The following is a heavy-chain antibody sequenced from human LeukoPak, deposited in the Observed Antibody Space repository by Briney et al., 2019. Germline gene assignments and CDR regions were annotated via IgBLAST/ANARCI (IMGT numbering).Heavy chain of an antibody. Sequence: GGSLRLFCAASGFILIRYDVPGVRQAPGKGLEWVTNIKQDGSEKYYVDSVKGRFTISRDNAKNSLYLQMNSLRADDTAVYYCARLWTELSESYYFDHGGQGTLVTVSS. V-gene: IGHV3-7*05. CDR2: IKQDGSEK. J-gene: IGHJ4*02. D-gene: IGHD1-26*01. CDR1: GFILIRYD. CDR3: ARLWTELSESYYFDH.